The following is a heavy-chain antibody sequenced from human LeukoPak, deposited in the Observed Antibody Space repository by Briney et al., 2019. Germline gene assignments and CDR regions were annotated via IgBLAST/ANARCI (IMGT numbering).Heavy chain of an antibody. V-gene: IGHV4-39*07. D-gene: IGHD4-17*01. CDR3: ARDPINDYGDYSREDY. CDR2: IYHSGST. CDR1: GGSISSSSYY. Sequence: SETLSLTCTVSGGSISSSSYYWGWIRQPPGKGLEWIGSIYHSGSTYYNPSLKSRVTISVDTSKNQFSLKLSSVTAADTAVYYCARDPINDYGDYSREDYWGQGTLATVSS. J-gene: IGHJ4*02.